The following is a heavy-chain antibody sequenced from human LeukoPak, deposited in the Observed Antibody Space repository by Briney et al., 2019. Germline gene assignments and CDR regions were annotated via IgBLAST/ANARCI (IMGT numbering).Heavy chain of an antibody. Sequence: PSETLSLTCTVSGGSISSYYWSWIRQPPGKGLEWIGYIYYSGSTNYNPSLKSRVTISVDTSKNQFSLKLSSVTAADTAVYYCARVGGYCSGGSCYYNYYYMGVWGKGTTVTVSS. CDR1: GGSISSYY. J-gene: IGHJ6*03. CDR2: IYYSGST. D-gene: IGHD2-15*01. V-gene: IGHV4-59*01. CDR3: ARVGGYCSGGSCYYNYYYMGV.